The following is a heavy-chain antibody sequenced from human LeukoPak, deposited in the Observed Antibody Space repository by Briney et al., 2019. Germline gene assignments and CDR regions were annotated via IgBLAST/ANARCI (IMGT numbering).Heavy chain of an antibody. CDR2: IITMFGTT. D-gene: IGHD6-13*01. Sequence: SVKVSCKASGYTFTSYGISWVRRAPGQGLEWMGGIITMFGTTNYAQKFQGRVMITADESTTTAYMELSSLTSEDTAVYYCARVGIAAASPFDYWGQGTLVTVSS. CDR1: GYTFTSYG. V-gene: IGHV1-69*13. J-gene: IGHJ4*02. CDR3: ARVGIAAASPFDY.